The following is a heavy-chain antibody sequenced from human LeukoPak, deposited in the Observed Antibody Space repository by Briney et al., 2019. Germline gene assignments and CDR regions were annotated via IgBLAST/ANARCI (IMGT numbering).Heavy chain of an antibody. V-gene: IGHV3-23*01. J-gene: IGHJ6*02. Sequence: GGSLRPSCAASGFTFSSYAMSWVRQAPGKGLEWVSAISGSGGSTYYADSVKGRFTISRDNSKNTLYLQMNSLRAEDTAVYYCAKDREWWEPQAPHYYYGMDVWGQGTTVTVSS. D-gene: IGHD1-26*01. CDR2: ISGSGGST. CDR1: GFTFSSYA. CDR3: AKDREWWEPQAPHYYYGMDV.